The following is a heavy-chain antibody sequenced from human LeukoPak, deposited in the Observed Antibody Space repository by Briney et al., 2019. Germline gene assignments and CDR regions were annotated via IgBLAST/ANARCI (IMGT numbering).Heavy chain of an antibody. V-gene: IGHV1-2*02. CDR3: ARELIAVAGTGGFDY. CDR2: INPNSGGT. D-gene: IGHD6-19*01. Sequence: ASVKVSCKASGYTFTGYYMHWVRQAPGQGLAWMGWINPNSGGTNYAQKFQGRVTMTRDTSISTAYMELSRLRSDDTAVYYCARELIAVAGTGGFDYWGQGTLVTVSS. CDR1: GYTFTGYY. J-gene: IGHJ4*02.